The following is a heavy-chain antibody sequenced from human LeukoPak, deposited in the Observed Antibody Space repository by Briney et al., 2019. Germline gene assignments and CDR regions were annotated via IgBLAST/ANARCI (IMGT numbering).Heavy chain of an antibody. CDR2: IYHSGST. J-gene: IGHJ4*02. Sequence: PSETLSLTCTVSGGSISSGGYYWSWIRQPPGKGLEWIGYIYHSGSTYYNPSLKSRVTISVDRSKNQFSLKLSSVTAADTAVYYCARGGVHYYFDYWGQGTLDTVSS. D-gene: IGHD1-1*01. CDR1: GGSISSGGYY. V-gene: IGHV4-30-2*01. CDR3: ARGGVHYYFDY.